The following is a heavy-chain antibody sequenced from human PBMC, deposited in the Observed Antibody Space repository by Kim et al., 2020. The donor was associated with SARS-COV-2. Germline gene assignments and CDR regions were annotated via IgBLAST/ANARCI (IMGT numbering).Heavy chain of an antibody. D-gene: IGHD4-17*01. J-gene: IGHJ4*02. Sequence: GGRTNYADSVKGRSTTSRDNSKNTLYLQMNSLRAEDTAVYYCARDYGDWGWGQGTLVTVSS. CDR3: ARDYGDWG. V-gene: IGHV3-53*01. CDR2: GGRT.